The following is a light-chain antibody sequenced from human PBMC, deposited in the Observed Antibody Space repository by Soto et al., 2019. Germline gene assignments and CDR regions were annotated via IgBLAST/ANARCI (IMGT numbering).Light chain of an antibody. CDR2: EVS. CDR3: SSYACSNNLV. J-gene: IGLJ2*01. CDR1: SSDVGGYNY. V-gene: IGLV2-8*01. Sequence: QSALTQPASVSGSPGQSITISCTGTSSDVGGYNYVSWYQHHPGKAPKFMIYEVSKRPLGVPDRFSGSKSGNTASLTVSGLQAEDEADYYCSSYACSNNLVFGGGTKLTVL.